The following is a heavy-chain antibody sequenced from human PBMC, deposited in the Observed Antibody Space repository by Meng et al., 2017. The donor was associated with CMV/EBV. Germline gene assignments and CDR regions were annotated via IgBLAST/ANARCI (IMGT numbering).Heavy chain of an antibody. J-gene: IGHJ4*02. V-gene: IGHV3-7*01. CDR1: GFTFSSYW. CDR2: IKQDGSEK. Sequence: GESLKISCAASGFTFSSYWMSWVRQAPGKGLEWVANIKQDGSEKYYVDSVKGRFTISRDNAKNSLYLQMNSLRAEDTAVYYCARKGGGSSPAFFDYWGQGTLVTVSP. CDR3: ARKGGGSSPAFFDY. D-gene: IGHD6-6*01.